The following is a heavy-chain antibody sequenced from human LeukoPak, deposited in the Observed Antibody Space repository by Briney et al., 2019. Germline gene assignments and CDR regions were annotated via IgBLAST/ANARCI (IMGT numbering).Heavy chain of an antibody. V-gene: IGHV3-11*01. D-gene: IGHD1-26*01. Sequence: SGGSLRLSCAASGFTFSDYYMSWIRQAPGKGLEWVSYISSSGSTIYYADSVKGRFTISRDNAKNSLYLQMNSLRAEDTAVYYCARDLWDKYSGSSHDAFDIWGQGTMVTVSS. CDR3: ARDLWDKYSGSSHDAFDI. CDR2: ISSSGSTI. CDR1: GFTFSDYY. J-gene: IGHJ3*02.